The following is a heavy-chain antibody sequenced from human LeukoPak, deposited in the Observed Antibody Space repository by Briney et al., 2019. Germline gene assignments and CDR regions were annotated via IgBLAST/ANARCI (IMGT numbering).Heavy chain of an antibody. J-gene: IGHJ4*02. D-gene: IGHD5-24*01. CDR2: INHSGST. CDR1: GGSFSGYY. Sequence: PSETLSLTCAVYGGSFSGYYWSWIRQPPGKGLEWIGEINHSGSTYYNPSLKSRVTISVDTSKNQFSLKLSSVTAADTAVYYCARANGNNPGFFDYGGQGTLVTVSS. CDR3: ARANGNNPGFFDY. V-gene: IGHV4-34*09.